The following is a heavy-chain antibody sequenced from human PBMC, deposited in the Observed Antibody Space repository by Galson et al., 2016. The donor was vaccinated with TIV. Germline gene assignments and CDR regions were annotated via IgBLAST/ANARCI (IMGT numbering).Heavy chain of an antibody. Sequence: SVKVSCKASGYTFTDYGISWVRQAPGQGLEWVGRISAYNGHTDYAQKLQGRVTMTTDTSTNTAYMELRSLTSDDTAVYYCARRTDGHLYDYYGMDVWGQGTTVIVSS. CDR1: GYTFTDYG. CDR3: ARRTDGHLYDYYGMDV. CDR2: ISAYNGHT. V-gene: IGHV1-18*01. J-gene: IGHJ6*02. D-gene: IGHD5-24*01.